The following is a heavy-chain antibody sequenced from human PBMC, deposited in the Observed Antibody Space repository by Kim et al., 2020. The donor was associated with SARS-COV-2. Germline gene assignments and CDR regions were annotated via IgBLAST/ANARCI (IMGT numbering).Heavy chain of an antibody. CDR1: GGSISSGDYY. Sequence: SETLSLTCTVSGGSISSGDYYWSWIRQPPGKGLEWIGYIYYSGSTYYNPSLKSRVTISVDTSKNQFSLKLSSVTAADTTIYVRDRVGNWNYGTESGYYY. CDR2: IYYSGST. J-gene: IGHJ6*01. D-gene: IGHD1-7*01. V-gene: IGHV4-30-4*01. CDR3: DRVGNWNYGTESGYYY.